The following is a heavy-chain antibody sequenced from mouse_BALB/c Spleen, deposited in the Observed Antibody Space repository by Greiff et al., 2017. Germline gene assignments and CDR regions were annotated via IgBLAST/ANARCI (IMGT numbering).Heavy chain of an antibody. V-gene: IGHV5-4*02. D-gene: IGHD1-1*01. CDR3: ARDGIRRSMDY. J-gene: IGHJ4*01. Sequence: EVKLVESGGGLVKPGGSLKLSCAASGFTFSDYYMYWVRQTPEKRLEWVATISDGGSYTYYPDSVKGRFTISRDNAKNNLYLHMSSLKSEDTAMYYGARDGIRRSMDYGGQGTSVTVSA. CDR2: ISDGGSYT. CDR1: GFTFSDYY.